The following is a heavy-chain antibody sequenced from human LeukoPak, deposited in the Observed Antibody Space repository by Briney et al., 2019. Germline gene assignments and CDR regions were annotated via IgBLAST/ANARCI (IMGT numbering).Heavy chain of an antibody. CDR3: ATTKQARRYFDY. V-gene: IGHV3-23*01. CDR1: GFTFSSNP. CDR2: INPSGGNT. Sequence: GGSLRLSCAGSGFTFSSNPLGWARQAPGKGLEWVSAINPSGGNTYYADSVRGRFTISRDNSKNTLYLQMNTLRAEDTAVYYCATTKQARRYFDYWGQGTLVTVSS. D-gene: IGHD1-1*01. J-gene: IGHJ4*02.